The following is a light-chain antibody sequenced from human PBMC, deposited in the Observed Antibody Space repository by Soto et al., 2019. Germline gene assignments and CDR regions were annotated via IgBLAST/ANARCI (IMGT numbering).Light chain of an antibody. V-gene: IGLV2-11*01. J-gene: IGLJ1*01. CDR1: SSDVGGYNY. Sequence: ALTQPRSVSGSPGQSVTISCTGTSSDVGGYNYVSWYQLHPGKAPKLIIYDVSKRPSGVPDRFSGSKSGNTASLTISGLQAEDEAGYYCCSYAGIYPYVFGTGTKVTVL. CDR3: CSYAGIYPYV. CDR2: DVS.